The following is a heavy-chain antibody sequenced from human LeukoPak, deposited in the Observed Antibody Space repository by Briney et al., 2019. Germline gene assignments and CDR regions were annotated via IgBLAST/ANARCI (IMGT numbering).Heavy chain of an antibody. CDR3: VRLVDLGAFDI. J-gene: IGHJ3*02. V-gene: IGHV5-51*01. Sequence: GESLKISCKGSGYTFTNFWIGWVRQMPEKGLEWMGIIYPGDSNIRYGPSFQGQVTVSADKSISTAYLQWRSLKASDTAMYYYVRLVDLGAFDIWGQGTMVTVSS. CDR2: IYPGDSNI. CDR1: GYTFTNFW. D-gene: IGHD3-3*01.